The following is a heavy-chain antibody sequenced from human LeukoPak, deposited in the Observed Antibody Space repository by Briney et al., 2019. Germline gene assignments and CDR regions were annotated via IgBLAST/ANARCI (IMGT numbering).Heavy chain of an antibody. Sequence: GGSLRLSCEASGFTFGRSAMTWVSQTPGKGLEWFSSISPSGNTYHADSVKGRFTISRDNSKNLVNLQMNSLRAEDTAIYYCVKGRMSEDGLDFWGQGSLVTVSS. CDR3: VKGRMSEDGLDF. CDR2: ISPSGNT. D-gene: IGHD5-24*01. CDR1: GFTFGRSA. V-gene: IGHV3-23*01. J-gene: IGHJ4*02.